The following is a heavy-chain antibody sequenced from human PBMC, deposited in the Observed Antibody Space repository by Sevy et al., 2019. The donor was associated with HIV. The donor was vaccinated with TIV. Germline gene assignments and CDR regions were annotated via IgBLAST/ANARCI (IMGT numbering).Heavy chain of an antibody. D-gene: IGHD3-10*02. Sequence: GGSLRLSCSAFGFNFQTFGMHWIRQAPGKGPEWLAASSSDGINHNYAASVKGRFTIYRDNSKSLLFLQMNSLTPNDTAVYFCTKESLRGTYIRGDFDHWGQGTLVTVSS. CDR3: TKESLRGTYIRGDFDH. J-gene: IGHJ4*02. CDR1: GFNFQTFG. V-gene: IGHV3-30*18. CDR2: SSSDGINH.